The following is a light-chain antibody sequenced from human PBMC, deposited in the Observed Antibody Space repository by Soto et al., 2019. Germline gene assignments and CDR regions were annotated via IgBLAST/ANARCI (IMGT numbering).Light chain of an antibody. CDR1: KLGDKY. Sequence: SYELTQPPSVSVSPGQTASITCSGDKLGDKYACWYQQKPGQSPVLVIYQDSKRPSGIPERFSGSNSGSTATLTISGTQAMDEADYYCQAWDSSTGLFGTGTKLTVL. CDR3: QAWDSSTGL. V-gene: IGLV3-1*01. CDR2: QDS. J-gene: IGLJ1*01.